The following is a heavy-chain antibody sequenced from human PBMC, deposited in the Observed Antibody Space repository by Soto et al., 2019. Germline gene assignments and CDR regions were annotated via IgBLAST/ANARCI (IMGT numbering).Heavy chain of an antibody. CDR3: ARGLLGATRVGVDY. CDR2: ISGSGGTT. V-gene: IGHV3-23*01. CDR1: GFTFSSQN. D-gene: IGHD1-26*01. Sequence: GGSLRLSCAASGFTFSSQNMNWVRQAPGKGLEWVSTISGSGGTTYYADSVKGRFTILRDNSKSTLYLQMNSLRAEDTAVYYCARGLLGATRVGVDYWGQGTLVTVSS. J-gene: IGHJ4*02.